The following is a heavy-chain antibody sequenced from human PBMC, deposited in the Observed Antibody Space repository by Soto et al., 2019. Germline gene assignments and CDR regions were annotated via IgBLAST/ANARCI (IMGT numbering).Heavy chain of an antibody. CDR2: IYYSGST. Sequence: PSYSLSLTGAASRGSVSSYYWSLIRKPPGKGLEWIGYIYYSGSTNYNPSLKSRVTISVDTSKNQFSLKLSSVTAADTAVYYCARGVDYDSSGYYPPRYYYYYYGMDVWGQGTTVTVSS. D-gene: IGHD3-22*01. J-gene: IGHJ6*02. CDR3: ARGVDYDSSGYYPPRYYYYYYGMDV. V-gene: IGHV4-59*02. CDR1: RGSVSSYY.